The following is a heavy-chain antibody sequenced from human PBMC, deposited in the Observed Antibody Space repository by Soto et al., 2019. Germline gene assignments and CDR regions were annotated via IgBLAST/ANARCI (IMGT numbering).Heavy chain of an antibody. V-gene: IGHV4-39*01. J-gene: IGHJ3*02. CDR3: ARVPRGSGDAFDI. Sequence: SETLSLTCTVSAGSISSSSYYWAWIRQPPGKGLEWIGHIYYSGSTYYNPSLKSRVTISVDTSKNQFSLDLTSVTAVDTAVYYCARVPRGSGDAFDIWGQGTMVTVS. CDR1: AGSISSSSYY. CDR2: IYYSGST. D-gene: IGHD1-1*01.